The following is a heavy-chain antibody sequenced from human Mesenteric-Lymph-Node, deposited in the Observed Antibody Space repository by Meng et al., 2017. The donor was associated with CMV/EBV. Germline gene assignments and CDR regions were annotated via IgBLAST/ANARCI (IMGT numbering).Heavy chain of an antibody. Sequence: GGSLRLSCAASGFTFSSYAMTWVRQAPGKGLEWVAVISYDGSNKYYADSVKGRFTISRDNSKNTLYLQMNSLRAEDTAVYYCARDLRGGLDYWGQGTLVTVSS. CDR3: ARDLRGGLDY. CDR2: ISYDGSNK. J-gene: IGHJ4*02. D-gene: IGHD2-15*01. V-gene: IGHV3-30-3*01. CDR1: GFTFSSYA.